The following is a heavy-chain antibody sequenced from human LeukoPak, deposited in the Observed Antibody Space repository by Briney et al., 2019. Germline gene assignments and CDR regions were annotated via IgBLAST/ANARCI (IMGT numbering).Heavy chain of an antibody. CDR3: ARVLRAASWRSYDY. Sequence: SQTLSLTCAVSGGSISSGGYSWSWIRQPPGKGLEWIGYIYHSGSTYYNPSLKSRVTISVDRSKNQFSLKLNSVTAADTAVYYCARVLRAASWRSYDYWGQGSLVTVSS. D-gene: IGHD6-25*01. J-gene: IGHJ4*02. CDR2: IYHSGST. CDR1: GGSISSGGYS. V-gene: IGHV4-30-2*01.